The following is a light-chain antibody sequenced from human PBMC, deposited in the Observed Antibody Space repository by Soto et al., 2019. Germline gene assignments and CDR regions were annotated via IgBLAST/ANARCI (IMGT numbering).Light chain of an antibody. Sequence: QSALTQPASVSGSPGQSITISCTGATSDFGGYNYVSWYQQHPGKAPKLMIYDVSNRPSGVSTRFSGSKSGNTASLTISGLQAEDEADYYCSSYITGGTLVVFGGVTKLTVL. V-gene: IGLV2-14*01. CDR2: DVS. J-gene: IGLJ3*02. CDR3: SSYITGGTLVV. CDR1: TSDFGGYNY.